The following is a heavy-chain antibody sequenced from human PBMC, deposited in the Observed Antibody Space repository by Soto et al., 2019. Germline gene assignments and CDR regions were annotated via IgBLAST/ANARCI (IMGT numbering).Heavy chain of an antibody. V-gene: IGHV3-23*01. CDR2: ISGSGGST. CDR3: VKQQMRDRRALDY. CDR1: GFTFSNYA. J-gene: IGHJ4*02. D-gene: IGHD6-13*01. Sequence: EVQLLESGGGLVQPGESLRLSCAVSGFTFSNYAMSWVRQVPGKGLEWVSTISGSGGSTYYADSVKGRFTISRDNSKNTLYLQMNGLRAEDTAVYYCVKQQMRDRRALDYWGQGTLVTVSS.